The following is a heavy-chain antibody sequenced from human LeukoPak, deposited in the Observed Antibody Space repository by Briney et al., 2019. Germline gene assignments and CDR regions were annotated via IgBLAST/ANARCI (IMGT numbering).Heavy chain of an antibody. Sequence: GGSLRLSCAASGFTFSSYEMNWVRQAPGKGLEWVSRINGDGTTTIYADSVKGRFTISRDNAKNTLYLQMNSLRAEDTAIYYCARRVDATRWFDPWGQGTLVTVSS. V-gene: IGHV3-74*01. CDR3: ARRVDATRWFDP. J-gene: IGHJ5*02. D-gene: IGHD2-15*01. CDR2: INGDGTTT. CDR1: GFTFSSYE.